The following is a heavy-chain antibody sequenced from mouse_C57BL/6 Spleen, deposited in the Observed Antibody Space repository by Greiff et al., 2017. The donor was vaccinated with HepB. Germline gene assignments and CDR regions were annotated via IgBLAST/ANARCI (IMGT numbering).Heavy chain of an antibody. CDR1: GYTFTEYT. CDR3: ARHEKGVLSYYAMDY. J-gene: IGHJ4*01. V-gene: IGHV1-62-2*01. CDR2: FYPGSGSI. Sequence: QVHVKQSGAELVKPGASVKLSCKASGYTFTEYTIHWVKQRSGQGLEWIGWFYPGSGSIKYNEKFKDKATLTADKSSSTVYMELSRLTSEDSAVYFCARHEKGVLSYYAMDYWGQGTSVTVSS.